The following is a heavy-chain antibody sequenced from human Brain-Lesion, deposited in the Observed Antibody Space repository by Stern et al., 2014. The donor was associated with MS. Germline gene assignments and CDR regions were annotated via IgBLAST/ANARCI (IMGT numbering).Heavy chain of an antibody. D-gene: IGHD1-26*01. CDR3: AQSGNYDWYFDL. CDR2: ITPFNGNT. CDR1: EYTFTYRY. J-gene: IGHJ2*01. Sequence: QLVHSGAEVRKPGSSVNVSCKASEYTFTYRYLHWVRQAPGQVLEWLGWITPFNGNTLYAQKFQDRGTITADRSLSTAYMELSSLKSEDTAMYFCAQSGNYDWYFDLWGRGTLVTVSS. V-gene: IGHV1-45*02.